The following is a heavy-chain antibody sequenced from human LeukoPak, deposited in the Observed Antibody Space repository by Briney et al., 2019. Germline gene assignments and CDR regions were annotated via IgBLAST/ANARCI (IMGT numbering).Heavy chain of an antibody. D-gene: IGHD5-24*01. Sequence: SETLSLTCTVSGGSLSSYYWSWIRQPPGKGLEWIGYIYTSGRTKYNPSLKSRVTISVDTTKNQFSLKLSSVAAADTAVYYCARQAARMDYYYMDVWGKGTTVTVSS. CDR3: ARQAARMDYYYMDV. CDR1: GGSLSSYY. CDR2: IYTSGRT. V-gene: IGHV4-4*09. J-gene: IGHJ6*03.